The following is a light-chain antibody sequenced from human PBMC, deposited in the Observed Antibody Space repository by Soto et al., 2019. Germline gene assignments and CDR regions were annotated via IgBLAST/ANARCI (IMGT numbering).Light chain of an antibody. Sequence: QSVLTQPPSASGTPGQRVTISCSGSSSNIGSHTVNWYQQLPGTAPKLLMYRNNQRPSGVPDRFSGSKSGTSASLAISGLQSEDEADYYCAAWDDSLNGRVFGGGTKVTAL. J-gene: IGLJ3*02. CDR2: RNN. V-gene: IGLV1-44*01. CDR3: AAWDDSLNGRV. CDR1: SSNIGSHT.